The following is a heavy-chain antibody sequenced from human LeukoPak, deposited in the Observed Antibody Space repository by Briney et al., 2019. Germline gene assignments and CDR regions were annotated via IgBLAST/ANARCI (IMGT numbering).Heavy chain of an antibody. CDR3: ARESSGYFY. V-gene: IGHV3-21*01. Sequence: PGGSLRLSCAASGFTFSTYSMNWVRQAPGKGLEWVTSISSGSSFIYYADSVKGRFTISRDNAKNSLFLQMNSLRAEDTAVYYCARESSGYFYWGQGTLVTVSS. D-gene: IGHD3-22*01. CDR2: ISSGSSFI. J-gene: IGHJ4*02. CDR1: GFTFSTYS.